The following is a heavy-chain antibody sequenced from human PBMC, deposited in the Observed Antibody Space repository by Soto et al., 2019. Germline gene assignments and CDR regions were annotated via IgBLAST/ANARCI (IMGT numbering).Heavy chain of an antibody. V-gene: IGHV1-69*12. CDR1: GGTFSSYA. CDR2: IIPIFGTA. CDR3: ATRGRYDYNPVFYYYYGMDV. J-gene: IGHJ6*02. Sequence: QVQLVQSGAEVKKPGSSVKVSCKASGGTFSSYAISWVRQAPGQGLEWMGGIIPIFGTANYAQKFQGRVTITADESTSTAYMELSSLRSEDTAVYYCATRGRYDYNPVFYYYYGMDVWGQGTTVTVSS. D-gene: IGHD4-4*01.